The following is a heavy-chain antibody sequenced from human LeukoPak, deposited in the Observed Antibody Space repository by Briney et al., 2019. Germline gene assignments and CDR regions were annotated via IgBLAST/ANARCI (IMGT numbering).Heavy chain of an antibody. CDR2: ISGGGGST. CDR1: GFTFSSYA. Sequence: GGSLRLSCAPSGFTFSSYAMSSVREAPGRGLEWGSAISGGGGSTYSADTVKGRVTTSRDNSKNTLYLQKNSLRAEDTAVYYCAKDLGGKPYYYYGMDVWGQGTTVTVSS. CDR3: AKDLGGKPYYYYGMDV. J-gene: IGHJ6*02. V-gene: IGHV3-23*01.